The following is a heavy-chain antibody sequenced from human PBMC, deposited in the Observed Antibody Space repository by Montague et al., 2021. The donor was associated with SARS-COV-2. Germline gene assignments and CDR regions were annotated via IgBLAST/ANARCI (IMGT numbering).Heavy chain of an antibody. CDR3: ARDGGTVTTFLGVGYVRGGLKWGEL. Sequence: IYYSGSTYYNPSLTSRVTISVDTSKNQFSLKLSSVTAADTAVYYCARDGGTVTTFLGVGYVRGGLKWGELGGQGTL. J-gene: IGHJ4*02. CDR2: IYYSGST. V-gene: IGHV4-39*07. D-gene: IGHD4-17*01.